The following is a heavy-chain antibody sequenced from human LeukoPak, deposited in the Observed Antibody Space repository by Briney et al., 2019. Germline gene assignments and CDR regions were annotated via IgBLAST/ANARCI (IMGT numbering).Heavy chain of an antibody. J-gene: IGHJ4*02. V-gene: IGHV3-7*01. CDR2: IKQDGSER. CDR1: GFTFSSYW. D-gene: IGHD3-10*01. Sequence: GGSLRLSCAASGFTFSSYWMSWVRQAPGRGLEWVANIKQDGSERYYVDSVKGRFTISRDNAKNSLYLQMNSLRAEDTAVYFCARDVEGYFGSGSHNFDYWGQGTLVTVSS. CDR3: ARDVEGYFGSGSHNFDY.